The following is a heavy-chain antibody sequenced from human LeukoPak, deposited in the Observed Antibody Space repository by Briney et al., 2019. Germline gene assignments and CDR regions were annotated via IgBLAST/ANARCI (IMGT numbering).Heavy chain of an antibody. CDR1: GFTFDDYA. CDR3: ARDYYGSGSYYDAFDI. V-gene: IGHV3-9*01. Sequence: PGRSLRLSCAASGFTFDDYAMQWVRQAPGKGLEWVSGISWNSGSIGYADSVKGRFTISRDNSKNTLYLQINSLRAEDTAVYYCARDYYGSGSYYDAFDIWGQRTMVTVSS. D-gene: IGHD3-10*01. CDR2: ISWNSGSI. J-gene: IGHJ3*02.